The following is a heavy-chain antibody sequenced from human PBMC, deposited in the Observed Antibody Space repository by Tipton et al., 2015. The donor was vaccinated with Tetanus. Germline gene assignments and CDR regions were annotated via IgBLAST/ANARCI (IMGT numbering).Heavy chain of an antibody. Sequence: TLSLTCIVSGGSVSGSSHYWSWIRQPPGKPLEWVGYIYHSGSTNYNPSLKSRVTISFGTSKNQFSLNLESMTAADTAVYYCARANNDIPKKGPFDSWGQGTLVIVSS. CDR3: ARANNDIPKKGPFDS. CDR1: GGSVSGSSHY. V-gene: IGHV4-61*01. CDR2: IYHSGST. J-gene: IGHJ4*02. D-gene: IGHD1-1*01.